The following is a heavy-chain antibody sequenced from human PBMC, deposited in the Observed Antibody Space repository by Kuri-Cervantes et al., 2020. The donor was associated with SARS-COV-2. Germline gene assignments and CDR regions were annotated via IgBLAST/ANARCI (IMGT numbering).Heavy chain of an antibody. CDR2: VSYNGAT. V-gene: IGHV4-59*01. D-gene: IGHD3/OR15-3a*01. J-gene: IGHJ4*02. CDR1: GDSTTNYC. Sequence: SETLSLTCTVSGDSTTNYCLTWIRQPPGKGLEWIGYVSYNGATAYNPSLKSRVTMSLDTSKNQFSLRLSSVTAADTAVYYCSGRVDFSSVDYWGQGTLVTVYS. CDR3: SGRVDFSSVDY.